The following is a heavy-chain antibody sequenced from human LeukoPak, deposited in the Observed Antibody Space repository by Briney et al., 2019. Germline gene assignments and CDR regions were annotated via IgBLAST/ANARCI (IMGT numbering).Heavy chain of an antibody. D-gene: IGHD3-9*01. V-gene: IGHV1-2*02. Sequence: GASVKLSCKASGYAFTDYDMHWVRQTPGQRLEWMGWINPNSGGTNYAQKFQGRVTMTRDTSISTAYMELSRLRSDDTAVYYCARGQLRYFERTYAFDIWGQGTMVTVSS. CDR2: INPNSGGT. CDR3: ARGQLRYFERTYAFDI. J-gene: IGHJ3*02. CDR1: GYAFTDYD.